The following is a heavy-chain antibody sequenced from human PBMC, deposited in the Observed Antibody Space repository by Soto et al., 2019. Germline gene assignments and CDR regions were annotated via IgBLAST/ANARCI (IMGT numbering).Heavy chain of an antibody. D-gene: IGHD1-26*01. V-gene: IGHV5-51*01. CDR3: ARQEGATVLFYYGMDV. Sequence: PGESLRIYRRGSGYNFTNYWIGWVRQIRGKGLEWMGIIYPDDSDTRYSPSFQGQVTISVDKSISAAYLQWGSLKASDTAMYFCARQEGATVLFYYGMDVWGQGNTVTVSS. CDR2: IYPDDSDT. J-gene: IGHJ6*02. CDR1: GYNFTNYW.